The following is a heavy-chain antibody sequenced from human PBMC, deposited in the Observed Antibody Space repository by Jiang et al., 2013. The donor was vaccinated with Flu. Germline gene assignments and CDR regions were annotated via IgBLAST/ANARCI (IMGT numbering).Heavy chain of an antibody. V-gene: IGHV3-15*07. CDR1: GFIFDNAW. D-gene: IGHD4-17*01. CDR2: IKTKIDGGTA. CDR3: TTNYGDYFWSSFDF. J-gene: IGHJ4*02. Sequence: VQLVESGGGFVKPGGSLRLSCEASGFIFDNAWMHWVRQAPGKGLEWVGRIKTKIDGGTADYAAPVKGRFTVSRDDSKSTLYLEMNSLKTXDTAVYYCTTNYGDYFWSSFDFWGQGTLV.